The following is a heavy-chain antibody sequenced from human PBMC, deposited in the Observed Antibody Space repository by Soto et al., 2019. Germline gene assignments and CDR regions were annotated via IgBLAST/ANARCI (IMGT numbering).Heavy chain of an antibody. J-gene: IGHJ4*02. CDR1: GGSFSGYY. V-gene: IGHV4-34*01. CDR3: ARTSSSWGLGD. Sequence: QVQLQQWGAGLLKPSETLSLTCAVYGGSFSGYYWSWIRQPPGKGLEWIGEINHSGSTNYNPSLKRRVTISVDTSKNQFSLKVSSVTATDTAVYYCARTSSSWGLGDWGQGTLVTVSS. CDR2: INHSGST. D-gene: IGHD6-13*01.